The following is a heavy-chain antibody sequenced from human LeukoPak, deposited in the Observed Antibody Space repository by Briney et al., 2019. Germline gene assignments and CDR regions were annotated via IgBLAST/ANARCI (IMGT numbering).Heavy chain of an antibody. Sequence: GGTLRLSCTASGFTFSNAWMNWVRQAPGKGLEWVSSISSSSSYIYYADSVKGRFTISRDNAKNSLYLQMNSLRAEDTAVYYCARGGRYYDILTGYYIGDYWGQGTLVTVSS. V-gene: IGHV3-21*01. J-gene: IGHJ4*02. CDR1: GFTFSNAW. D-gene: IGHD3-9*01. CDR2: ISSSSSYI. CDR3: ARGGRYYDILTGYYIGDY.